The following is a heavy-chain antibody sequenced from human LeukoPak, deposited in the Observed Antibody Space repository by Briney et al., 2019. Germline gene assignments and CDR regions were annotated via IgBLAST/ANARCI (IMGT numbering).Heavy chain of an antibody. V-gene: IGHV4-34*01. CDR1: GGSFSGYY. CDR2: INHSGST. D-gene: IGHD3-3*01. Sequence: SETLSLTCAVYGGSFSGYYWSWLRQPPGKGLEWIGEINHSGSTNYNPSLKSRVTISVDTSKNQFSLKLSSVTAADTAVYYCARAPRFLEWYPFDYWGQGTLVTVSS. CDR3: ARAPRFLEWYPFDY. J-gene: IGHJ4*02.